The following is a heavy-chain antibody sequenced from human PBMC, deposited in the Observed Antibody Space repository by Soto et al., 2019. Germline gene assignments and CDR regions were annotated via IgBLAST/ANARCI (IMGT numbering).Heavy chain of an antibody. CDR1: VFTFSSYG. CDR3: AKDGIAAAGTGYFDY. Sequence: WWSLRLSCSASVFTFSSYGMHWCRQAPGKGLEWVAVISYDGSNKYYADSVKGRFTISRDNSKNTLYLQMNSLRAEDTAVYYCAKDGIAAAGTGYFDYWGQGTLVTVS. D-gene: IGHD6-13*01. CDR2: ISYDGSNK. J-gene: IGHJ4*02. V-gene: IGHV3-30*18.